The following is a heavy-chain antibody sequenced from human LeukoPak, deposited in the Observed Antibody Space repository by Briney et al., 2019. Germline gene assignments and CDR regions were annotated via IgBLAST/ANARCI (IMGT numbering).Heavy chain of an antibody. Sequence: ASVKVSCKAAGYTFTSYGISWVRQAPGQGLEWMGWISAYNGNTNYAQKLQGRVTMTTDTSTSTAYMELRSLRSDDTAVYYCARCNYYDSSGYYYDSYYFDYWGQGTLVTVSS. CDR3: ARCNYYDSSGYYYDSYYFDY. D-gene: IGHD3-22*01. V-gene: IGHV1-18*01. CDR2: ISAYNGNT. CDR1: GYTFTSYG. J-gene: IGHJ4*02.